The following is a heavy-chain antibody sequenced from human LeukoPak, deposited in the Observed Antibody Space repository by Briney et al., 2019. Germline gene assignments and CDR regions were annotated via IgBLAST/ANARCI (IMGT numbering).Heavy chain of an antibody. V-gene: IGHV6-1*01. Sequence: SQTLSLTCVISGDRVSSNSVAWNWIRRSPSGGLEWLGRTYYRSSWYNDYAVSVKSRITIKPDTSKNQFFLQLNSVTPEDTAVYYCARETSHFDYWGQGTLVTVSS. CDR3: ARETSHFDY. J-gene: IGHJ4*02. CDR1: GDRVSSNSVA. CDR2: TYYRSSWYN.